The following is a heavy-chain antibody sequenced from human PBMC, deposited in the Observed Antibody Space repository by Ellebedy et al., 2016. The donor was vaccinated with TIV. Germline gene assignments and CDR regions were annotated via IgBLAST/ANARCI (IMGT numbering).Heavy chain of an antibody. CDR1: GFTFSSYG. D-gene: IGHD6-19*01. J-gene: IGHJ4*02. CDR2: IWYDGSNK. V-gene: IGHV3-33*01. Sequence: PGGSLRPSCAASGFTFSSYGMHWVRQAPGKGLEWVAVIWYDGSNKYYADSVKGRFTISRDNSKNTLYLQMNSLRAEDPAVYYCARDQGSGWGAFDNWGQGTLVTVSS. CDR3: ARDQGSGWGAFDN.